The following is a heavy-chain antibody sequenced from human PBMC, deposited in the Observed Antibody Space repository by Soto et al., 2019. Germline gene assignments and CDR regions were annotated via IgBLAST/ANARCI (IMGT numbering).Heavy chain of an antibody. D-gene: IGHD2-2*01. Sequence: QVQLQESGPGLVKPSQTLSLTCTVSGGSISSGGYYWSWIRQHPGKGLDWIGYIYYSGSTYYNPSLKNRVTLSVDTTKNHSSPQLRSATAADAADYYCARAHQLPYYYYYGMDVWGQGTTVTVSS. CDR1: GGSISSGGYY. CDR3: ARAHQLPYYYYYGMDV. CDR2: IYYSGST. V-gene: IGHV4-31*03. J-gene: IGHJ6*02.